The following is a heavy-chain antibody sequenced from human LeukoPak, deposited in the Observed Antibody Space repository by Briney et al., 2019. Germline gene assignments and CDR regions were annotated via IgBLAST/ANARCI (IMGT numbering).Heavy chain of an antibody. V-gene: IGHV3-30*18. CDR1: GFTFSSYG. Sequence: QPGRSLRLSRAASGFTFSSYGMHWVRQAPGKGLEWVAVISYDGSNKYYADSVKGRFAISRDNSKNTLYLQMNSLRAEDTAVYYCAKDQGGLGYCSGGSCYYTPYYYYYYMDVWGKGTTVTVSS. D-gene: IGHD2-15*01. J-gene: IGHJ6*03. CDR3: AKDQGGLGYCSGGSCYYTPYYYYYYMDV. CDR2: ISYDGSNK.